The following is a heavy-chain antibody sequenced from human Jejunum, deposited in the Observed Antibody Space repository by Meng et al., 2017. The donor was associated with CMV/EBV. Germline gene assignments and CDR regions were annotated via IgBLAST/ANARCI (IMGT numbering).Heavy chain of an antibody. CDR3: ARGGVLLWFGELGFDY. CDR1: FTFGSCW. CDR2: IKQDGSEK. Sequence: FTFGSCWVSWVRQAPGRGLEWVANIKQDGSEKYYVDSVKGRFTISRDNAKNSLYLQMNSLRAEDTAVYYCARGGVLLWFGELGFDYWGQGTLVTVSS. V-gene: IGHV3-7*01. J-gene: IGHJ4*02. D-gene: IGHD3-10*01.